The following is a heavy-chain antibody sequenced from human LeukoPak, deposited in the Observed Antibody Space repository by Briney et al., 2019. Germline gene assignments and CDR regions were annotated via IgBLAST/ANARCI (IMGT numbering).Heavy chain of an antibody. CDR1: GFTFSSYA. V-gene: IGHV3-64*01. CDR2: ISSNGGST. Sequence: GGSLRLSCAASGFTFSSYAMHWVRQAPGKGLEYVSAISSNGGSTYYANSVKGRFTISRDNSKNTLYLQMNSLRAEDTAIYYCANWVEGSLQYFDYWGQGALVTVSS. CDR3: ANWVEGSLQYFDY. D-gene: IGHD3-10*01. J-gene: IGHJ4*02.